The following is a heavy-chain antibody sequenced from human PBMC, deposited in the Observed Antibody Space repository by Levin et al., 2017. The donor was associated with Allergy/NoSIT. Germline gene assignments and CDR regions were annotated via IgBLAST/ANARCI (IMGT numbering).Heavy chain of an antibody. CDR2: IYYSGST. CDR3: ARRGYYDSSGFFVDY. J-gene: IGHJ4*02. CDR1: GGSINNSSYY. V-gene: IGHV4-39*01. D-gene: IGHD3-22*01. Sequence: KPGGSLRLSCTVSGGSINNSSYYWGWIRQPPGKGLEWIGSIYYSGSTHYNPSLKSRVTTSVDTSKNQFSLKMRSVTAADTAVYYCARRGYYDSSGFFVDYWGQGTVVTVSA.